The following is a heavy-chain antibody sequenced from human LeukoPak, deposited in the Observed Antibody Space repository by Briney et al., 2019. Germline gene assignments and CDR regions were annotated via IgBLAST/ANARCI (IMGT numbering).Heavy chain of an antibody. CDR3: ARSIAVAARENWFDP. D-gene: IGHD6-19*01. CDR1: GGTFSSYA. Sequence: ASAKVSCKASGGTFSSYAISWVRQAPGQGLEWMGGIIPIFGTANYAQKFQGRVTITADESTSTAYMELSSLKASDTAMYYCARSIAVAARENWFDPWGQGTLVTVSS. CDR2: IIPIFGTA. V-gene: IGHV1-69*13. J-gene: IGHJ5*02.